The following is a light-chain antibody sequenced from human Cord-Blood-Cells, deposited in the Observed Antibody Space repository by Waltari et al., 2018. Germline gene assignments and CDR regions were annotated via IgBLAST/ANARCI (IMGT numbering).Light chain of an antibody. CDR3: QQYNNSTIT. J-gene: IGKJ5*01. Sequence: EIVMPQSPATLSVSPGERATLYCSASQSVSSNLAWYQQTPGQAPRLLIYGASTRATGIPARFSGSGSGTEFTLTISSLQSEDFAVYYCQQYNNSTITFGQGTRLEIK. CDR1: QSVSSN. CDR2: GAS. V-gene: IGKV3-15*01.